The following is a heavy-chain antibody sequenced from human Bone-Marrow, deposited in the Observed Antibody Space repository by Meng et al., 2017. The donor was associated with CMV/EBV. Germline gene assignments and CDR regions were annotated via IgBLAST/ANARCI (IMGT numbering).Heavy chain of an antibody. CDR1: GFTFSSYA. V-gene: IGHV3-23*03. D-gene: IGHD3-16*01. J-gene: IGHJ6*02. Sequence: GGSLRLSCAASGFTFSSYAMSWVRQAPGKGLEWVSVIYSGGSSTYYADSVKGRFTISRDNSKNTLYLQMNSLRAEDTAVYYCAKDGNTFDYYYGMDVWGQGTTGPSP. CDR3: AKDGNTFDYYYGMDV. CDR2: IYSGGSST.